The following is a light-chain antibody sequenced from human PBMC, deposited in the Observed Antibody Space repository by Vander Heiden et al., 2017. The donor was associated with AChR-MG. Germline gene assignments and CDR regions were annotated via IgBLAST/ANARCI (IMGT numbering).Light chain of an antibody. Sequence: QSALTQPPSVSGSPRQSVTISCTVTSSDVGSYNRVSWYQQPPGTAPKLMIYEVSNRPSGVPDRFSGSKSGNTASLTISGLQAEDEADYYCSSYTSSSTVVFGGGTKLTVL. CDR3: SSYTSSSTVV. V-gene: IGLV2-18*02. J-gene: IGLJ2*01. CDR2: EVS. CDR1: SSDVGSYNR.